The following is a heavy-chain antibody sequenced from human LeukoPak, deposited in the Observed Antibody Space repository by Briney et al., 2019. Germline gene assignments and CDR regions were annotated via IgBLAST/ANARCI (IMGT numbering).Heavy chain of an antibody. CDR2: IRDSGEA. CDR3: ARDRAANQDWVEFDP. CDR1: GFRVSDYY. J-gene: IGHJ5*02. Sequence: GGSLRLSCAVSGFRVSDYYMSRVRQAPGKGLEWVGLIRDSGEAFYADFARGRFAISRDESENTLYLQMNSLRVEDTAVYFCARDRAANQDWVEFDPWGQGTPVIVSS. D-gene: IGHD3/OR15-3a*01. V-gene: IGHV3-66*03.